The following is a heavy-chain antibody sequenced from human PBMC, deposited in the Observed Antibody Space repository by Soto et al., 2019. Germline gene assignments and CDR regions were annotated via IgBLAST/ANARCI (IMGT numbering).Heavy chain of an antibody. D-gene: IGHD2-15*01. J-gene: IGHJ4*02. CDR2: ISGSGGST. V-gene: IGHV3-23*01. CDR3: AKGRCSGGSCLPIFDY. Sequence: RLSCAASGFTFSSYAMSWVRQAPGKGLEWVSAISGSGGSTYYADSVKGRFTISRDNSKNTLYLQMNSLRAEDTAVYYCAKGRCSGGSCLPIFDYWGQGTLVTVSS. CDR1: GFTFSSYA.